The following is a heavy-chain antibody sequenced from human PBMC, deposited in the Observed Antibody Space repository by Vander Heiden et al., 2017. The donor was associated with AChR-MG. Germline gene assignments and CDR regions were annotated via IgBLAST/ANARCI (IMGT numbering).Heavy chain of an antibody. J-gene: IGHJ6*03. D-gene: IGHD3-3*01. Sequence: EVQLVESGGGLVQPGGSLRLSCAASGFTFSSYWMHWVRQAPGKGLVWVSRINSDGSSTSYADSVKGRFTISRDNAKNTLYLQMNSLRAEDTAVYYCARTTIFGPYYYMDVWGKGTTVTVSS. CDR2: INSDGSST. CDR1: GFTFSSYW. V-gene: IGHV3-74*01. CDR3: ARTTIFGPYYYMDV.